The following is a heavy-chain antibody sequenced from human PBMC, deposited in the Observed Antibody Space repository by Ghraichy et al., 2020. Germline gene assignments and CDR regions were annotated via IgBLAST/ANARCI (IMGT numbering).Heavy chain of an antibody. J-gene: IGHJ4*02. CDR2: ISGSGGST. V-gene: IGHV3-23*01. CDR3: ARDTIFGVVLDY. Sequence: GSLRLSCAASGFTFSSYAMSWVRQAPGKGLEWVSAISGSGGSTYYADSVKGRFTISRDNSKNTLYLQMNSLRAEDTAVYYSARDTIFGVVLDYWGQGTLVTVSS. CDR1: GFTFSSYA. D-gene: IGHD3-3*01.